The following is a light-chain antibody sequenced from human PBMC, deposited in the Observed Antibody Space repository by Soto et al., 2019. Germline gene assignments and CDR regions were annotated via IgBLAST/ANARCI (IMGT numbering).Light chain of an antibody. V-gene: IGLV2-14*03. CDR2: DVT. CDR1: SSDVGGYNY. J-gene: IGLJ3*02. CDR3: TSYTTSSPDLV. Sequence: QSVLTQPASVSGSPGQSITISCTGTSSDVGGYNYVSWYQHHPGKAPKLMIYDVTNRPSGVSNRFSGSKSGNTAFLTISGLQAEDEADYYCTSYTTSSPDLVFGGGTKLTVL.